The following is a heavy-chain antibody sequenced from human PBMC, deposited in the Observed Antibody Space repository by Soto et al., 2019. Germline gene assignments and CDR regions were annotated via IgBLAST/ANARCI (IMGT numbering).Heavy chain of an antibody. CDR2: INHSGST. Sequence: SETLSLTCAVYGGSFSGYYWSWIRQPPGKGLEWIGEINHSGSTNYNPSLKSRVTISVDTSKNQFSLKLSSVTAADTAVYYCARGTKITEFYYYDSSGYYYFDYWGQGTLVTVSS. CDR3: ARGTKITEFYYYDSSGYYYFDY. V-gene: IGHV4-34*01. D-gene: IGHD3-22*01. CDR1: GGSFSGYY. J-gene: IGHJ4*02.